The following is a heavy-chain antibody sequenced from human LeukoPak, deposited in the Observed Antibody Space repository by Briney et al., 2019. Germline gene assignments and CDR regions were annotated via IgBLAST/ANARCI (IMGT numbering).Heavy chain of an antibody. CDR2: INPSGGST. CDR1: GYTFTSYY. J-gene: IGHJ4*02. Sequence: ASVTVSCKASGYTFTSYYMHWVRQAPGQGLEWMGIINPSGGSTSYAQKFQGRITMTRDMSTSTVYVELSSLRSEDTAVYYCARGPRGGRNFDYWGQGTLVTVSS. V-gene: IGHV1-46*01. CDR3: ARGPRGGRNFDY. D-gene: IGHD3-16*01.